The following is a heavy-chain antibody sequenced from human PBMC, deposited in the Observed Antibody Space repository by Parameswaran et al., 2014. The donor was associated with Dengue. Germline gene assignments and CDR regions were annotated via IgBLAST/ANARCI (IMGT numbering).Heavy chain of an antibody. V-gene: IGHV3-23*01. CDR1: GFTFSSYA. CDR2: ISGSGGST. J-gene: IGHJ6*02. CDR3: AKEERGTIFGVATYGMDV. Sequence: GGSLRLSCAASGFTFSSYAMSWVRQAPGKGLEWVSAISGSGGSTYYADSVKGRFTISRDNSKNTLYLQMNSLRAEDTAVYYCAKEERGTIFGVATYGMDVWGQGTTVTVSS. D-gene: IGHD3-3*01.